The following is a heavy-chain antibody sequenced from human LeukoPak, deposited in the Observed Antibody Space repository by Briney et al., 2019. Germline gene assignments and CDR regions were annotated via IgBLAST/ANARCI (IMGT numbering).Heavy chain of an antibody. V-gene: IGHV1-2*02. J-gene: IGHJ4*02. D-gene: IGHD3-9*01. Sequence: ASVKASCKASGYTFTGYYMHWVRQAPGQGLEWMGWINPNSGGTNYAQKFQGRVTMTRDTSISTAYMELSRLRSDDTAVYYCARGETYYDILTGYRYWGQGTLVTVSS. CDR1: GYTFTGYY. CDR3: ARGETYYDILTGYRY. CDR2: INPNSGGT.